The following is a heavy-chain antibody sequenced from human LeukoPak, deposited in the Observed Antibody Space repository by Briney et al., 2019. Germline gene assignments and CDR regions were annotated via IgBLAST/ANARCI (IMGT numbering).Heavy chain of an antibody. V-gene: IGHV4-30-2*01. D-gene: IGHD3-10*01. CDR2: IYHSGST. Sequence: SQTLSLTCAVSGGSISSGGYSWSWIRQPPGKGLEWIGYIYHSGSTYYNPSLKSRVTISVDRSKNQFSLKLSFVTAADTAVYHCASYGSGSYYYGFDPWGQGTLVTVSS. CDR1: GGSISSGGYS. CDR3: ASYGSGSYYYGFDP. J-gene: IGHJ5*02.